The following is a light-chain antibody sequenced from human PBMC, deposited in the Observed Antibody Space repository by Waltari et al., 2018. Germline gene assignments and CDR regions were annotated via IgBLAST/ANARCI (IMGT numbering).Light chain of an antibody. V-gene: IGLV2-14*01. CDR2: EVS. CDR1: SNDVGGYGY. Sequence: QSALTQPASVSGSPGQSITISCTGTSNDVGGYGYVSWYQQYPGKAPKLIIYEVSYRPSGISTRFSGSKSCNTASLTISGLQAEDEADYYCSSHTATVPHVFGTGTRVTVV. CDR3: SSHTATVPHV. J-gene: IGLJ1*01.